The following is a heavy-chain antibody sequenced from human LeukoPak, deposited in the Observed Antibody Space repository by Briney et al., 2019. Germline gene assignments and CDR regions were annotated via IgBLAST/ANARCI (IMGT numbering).Heavy chain of an antibody. CDR2: INQSGST. D-gene: IGHD6-19*01. CDR3: ARKLSYSSGWYEGPNWFDP. CDR1: GGSFSGYY. Sequence: SETLSLTCAVYGGSFSGYYWSWIRQPPGKGLEWIGEINQSGSTNYNPSLKSRVTISVDTSKNQFSLKLSSVTAADTAVYYCARKLSYSSGWYEGPNWFDPWGQGTLVTVSS. J-gene: IGHJ5*02. V-gene: IGHV4-34*01.